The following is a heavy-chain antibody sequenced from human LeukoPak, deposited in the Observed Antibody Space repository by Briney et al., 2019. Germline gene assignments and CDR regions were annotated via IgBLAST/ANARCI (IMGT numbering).Heavy chain of an antibody. Sequence: SSETLSLTCTVSGGSISSSSYYWGWIRQPPGKGLEWIGSIYYSGSTYCNPSLKSRVTKSVDTSKNQFSLKLSSVTAADTAVYYCARPLTRGGTYYVWGQGTLVTVSS. V-gene: IGHV4-39*01. CDR3: ARPLTRGGTYYV. CDR1: GGSISSSSYY. J-gene: IGHJ4*02. D-gene: IGHD1-26*01. CDR2: IYYSGST.